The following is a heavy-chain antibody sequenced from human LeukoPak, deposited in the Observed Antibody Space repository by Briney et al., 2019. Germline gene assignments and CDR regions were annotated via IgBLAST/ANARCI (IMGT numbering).Heavy chain of an antibody. D-gene: IGHD6-19*01. CDR3: ARGYSSGWYV. J-gene: IGHJ4*02. CDR2: IIPILGIA. Sequence: ASVKVSCKASGGTFSSYAISWVRQAPGQGVEWMGRIIPILGIANYAQKFQGRVTITADKSTSTAYMELSSVRSEDTAVYYCARGYSSGWYVWGQGTLVTVSS. V-gene: IGHV1-69*04. CDR1: GGTFSSYA.